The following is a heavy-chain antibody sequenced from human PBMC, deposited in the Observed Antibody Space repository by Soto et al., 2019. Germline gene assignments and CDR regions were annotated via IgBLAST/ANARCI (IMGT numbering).Heavy chain of an antibody. CDR2: IYHSGST. CDR1: SGSISSSNW. V-gene: IGHV4-4*02. D-gene: IGHD2-15*01. Sequence: QVQLQESGPGLVKPSGTLSLTCAVSSGSISSSNWWSWVRQPPGKGLGWIGEIYHSGSTNYNPSLKSRVTISVDKSKNQFSLKLSSVTAADTAVYYCARYCSGGSCYFAFDIWGQGTMVTVSS. J-gene: IGHJ3*02. CDR3: ARYCSGGSCYFAFDI.